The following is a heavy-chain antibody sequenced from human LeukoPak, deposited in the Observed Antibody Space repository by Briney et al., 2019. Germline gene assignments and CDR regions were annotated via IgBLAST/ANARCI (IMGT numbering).Heavy chain of an antibody. J-gene: IGHJ4*02. CDR3: ARRVGGTPDY. Sequence: GGSLRLSCAASGFTFTNHAMTWVRQASGEGLEWVSAIGGDGRSTDYADSVKGRFTISRDNSKNTLYLQMNSLRAEDTALYYCARRVGGTPDYWGLGTLVTVSS. V-gene: IGHV3-23*01. CDR2: IGGDGRST. CDR1: GFTFTNHA. D-gene: IGHD1-26*01.